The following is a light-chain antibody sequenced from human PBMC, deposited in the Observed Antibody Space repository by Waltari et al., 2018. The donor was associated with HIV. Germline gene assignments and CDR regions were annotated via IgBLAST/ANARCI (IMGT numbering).Light chain of an antibody. Sequence: IVMTQSPLSLPVTPGGPASISCRSSQRLLHTNGYNYLDWYLQKPGQSPQLLIYRVSNRASGVPDRYSGSGSGTDFTLKNSRVEAEDVGLYYCMQGLQTLYTFGQGTKLEIK. CDR2: RVS. CDR3: MQGLQTLYT. V-gene: IGKV2-28*01. J-gene: IGKJ2*01. CDR1: QRLLHTNGYNY.